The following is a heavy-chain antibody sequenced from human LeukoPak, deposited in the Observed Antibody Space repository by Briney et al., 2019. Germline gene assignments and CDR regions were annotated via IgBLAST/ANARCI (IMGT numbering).Heavy chain of an antibody. V-gene: IGHV1-2*02. J-gene: IGHJ3*02. CDR1: GNTFTNSY. CDR2: INPNNGGT. D-gene: IGHD3-22*01. Sequence: GASVKVSCKASGNTFTNSYMHWVRQAPGQGLEWMGWINPNNGGTNYVQKFQGRVTLTTDTSISTAYMELSSLSPDDTAVYYCARAPYYYDSSGYSLDAFDIWGQGTMVTVSS. CDR3: ARAPYYYDSSGYSLDAFDI.